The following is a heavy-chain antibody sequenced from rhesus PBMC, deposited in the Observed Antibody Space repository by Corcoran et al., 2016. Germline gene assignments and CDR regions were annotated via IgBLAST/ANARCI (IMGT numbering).Heavy chain of an antibody. CDR2: ISGSSGST. J-gene: IGHJ4*01. V-gene: IGHV4-65*01. CDR1: GGSVSSSNW. D-gene: IGHD1-26*01. Sequence: QVQLQESGPGLVKPSETLSLTCAVSGGSVSSSNWWSWLRQPPGNGLEWIGYISGSSGSTYYNPSLKSRVTMSTDTSKNQFSMKLSSVTAADTAVYYCARARYNWNYDFDYWGQGVLVTVSS. CDR3: ARARYNWNYDFDY.